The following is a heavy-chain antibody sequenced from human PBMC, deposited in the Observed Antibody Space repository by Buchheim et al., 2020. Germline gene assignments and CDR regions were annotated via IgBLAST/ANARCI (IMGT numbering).Heavy chain of an antibody. J-gene: IGHJ4*02. V-gene: IGHV3-48*02. CDR1: GFTFSRFG. D-gene: IGHD4-17*01. CDR2: IRESNSPI. CDR3: AKPDYAFDY. Sequence: EVQLVESGGDLIQPGGSLRLSCAASGFTFSRFGINWVRQAPGKGLEWLAYIRESNSPIYYADSVRGRFTISRDNARDSVNLQINSLTNEDTAVYYCAKPDYAFDYWGQGTL.